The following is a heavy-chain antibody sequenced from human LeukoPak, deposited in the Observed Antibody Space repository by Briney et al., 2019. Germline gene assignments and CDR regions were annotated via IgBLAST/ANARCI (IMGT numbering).Heavy chain of an antibody. CDR1: GGSISSSSSY. J-gene: IGHJ3*02. Sequence: SETLSLTCTVSGGSISSSSSYGGWIRQPPGKGLEWIGSIYYSGSTYYNPSLKSRVTISVDTSKNQFSLKLSSVTAADTAVYYCARDGYGSPDAFDIWGQGTMVTVSS. CDR3: ARDGYGSPDAFDI. CDR2: IYYSGST. V-gene: IGHV4-39*07. D-gene: IGHD3-10*01.